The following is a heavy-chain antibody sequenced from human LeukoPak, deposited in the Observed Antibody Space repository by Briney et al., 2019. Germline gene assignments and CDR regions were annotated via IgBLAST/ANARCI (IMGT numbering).Heavy chain of an antibody. CDR2: TSGSSGTT. Sequence: GGSLRLSCAASGFTFSSYAMSWVRQAPGKGLEWVSGTSGSSGTTYYADSVKGRFTISRDNSKNTLYLQMNSLRAEDTAVYYCARDPPYYYDSSGYYDYWGQGTLVTVSS. CDR1: GFTFSSYA. D-gene: IGHD3-22*01. V-gene: IGHV3-23*01. CDR3: ARDPPYYYDSSGYYDY. J-gene: IGHJ4*02.